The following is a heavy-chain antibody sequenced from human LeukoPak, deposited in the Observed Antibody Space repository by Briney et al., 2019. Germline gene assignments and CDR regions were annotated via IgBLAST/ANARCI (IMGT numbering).Heavy chain of an antibody. V-gene: IGHV4-34*01. D-gene: IGHD2-15*01. Sequence: SETLSLTCAVYGGSFSGYYWSWIRQPPGKGLEWIGEINHSGSTNYNPSLKSRVTISVDTSKNQFSLKLSSVTAADTAVYYCASSGYCSGGSCYSGRWFDTWGQGTLVTVSA. CDR1: GGSFSGYY. J-gene: IGHJ5*02. CDR2: INHSGST. CDR3: ASSGYCSGGSCYSGRWFDT.